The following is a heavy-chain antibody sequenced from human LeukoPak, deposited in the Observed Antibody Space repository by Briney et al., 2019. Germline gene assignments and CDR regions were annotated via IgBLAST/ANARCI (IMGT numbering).Heavy chain of an antibody. Sequence: ASVKVSCKASGYTFTGYYMHWVRQAPGQGLEWMGIINPSGGSTSYAQKFQGRVTMTRDMSTSTVYMELSSLRSEDTAVYYCARDLGYCSGGSCYPTYYFDYWGQGTLVTVSS. CDR3: ARDLGYCSGGSCYPTYYFDY. CDR1: GYTFTGYY. J-gene: IGHJ4*02. D-gene: IGHD2-15*01. CDR2: INPSGGST. V-gene: IGHV1-46*01.